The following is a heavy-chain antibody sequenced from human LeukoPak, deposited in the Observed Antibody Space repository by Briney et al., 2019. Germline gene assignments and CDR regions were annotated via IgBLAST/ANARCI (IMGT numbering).Heavy chain of an antibody. CDR1: GGSFSAYY. Sequence: SETLSLTCAVYGGSFSAYYWSWIRQPPGQGLEWIGEINHSGSTNYNPSLKSRVTISVDTSKNQFSLKLSSVTAADTAVYYCARDESYYDFWSGYYQNWFDPWGQGTLVTVSS. CDR3: ARDESYYDFWSGYYQNWFDP. J-gene: IGHJ5*02. D-gene: IGHD3-3*01. V-gene: IGHV4-34*01. CDR2: INHSGST.